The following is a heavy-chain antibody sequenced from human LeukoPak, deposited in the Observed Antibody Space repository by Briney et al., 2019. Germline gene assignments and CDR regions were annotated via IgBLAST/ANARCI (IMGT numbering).Heavy chain of an antibody. Sequence: GGSLRLSCAASGFTFSSYSMNWVRQAPGKGLEWVSSISSSSSYIYYADSVKGRSTISRDNAKNSLYLQMNSLRAEDTAVYYCAREGRDGYNYNYWGQGTLVTVSS. CDR1: GFTFSSYS. D-gene: IGHD5-24*01. CDR2: ISSSSSYI. V-gene: IGHV3-21*01. CDR3: AREGRDGYNYNY. J-gene: IGHJ4*02.